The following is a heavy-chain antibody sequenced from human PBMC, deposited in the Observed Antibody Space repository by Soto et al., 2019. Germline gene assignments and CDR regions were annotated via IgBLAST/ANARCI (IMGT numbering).Heavy chain of an antibody. Sequence: QVQLVQSGAEVKKPGSSVKVSCKASGGTFSSYAISWVRQAPGQGLEWKGGIIPIFGTANYAQKFQGRVTITADESTSTAYMELSSLRSEDTAVYYCARYDYVWGSYRYGQHLDYWGQGTLVAVSS. J-gene: IGHJ4*02. CDR3: ARYDYVWGSYRYGQHLDY. D-gene: IGHD3-16*02. V-gene: IGHV1-69*01. CDR1: GGTFSSYA. CDR2: IIPIFGTA.